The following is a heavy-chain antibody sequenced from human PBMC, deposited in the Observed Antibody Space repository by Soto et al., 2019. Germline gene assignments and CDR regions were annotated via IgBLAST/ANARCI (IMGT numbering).Heavy chain of an antibody. Sequence: QVQLQESGPGLVKPSETLSLTCTVSGGSISSYYWSWIRQPPGKGLEWIGYIYYSGSTNYNPSLKSRVTISVDTSKNQFSLKLSSVTAADTAVYYCARGPYGDGYNQNWFDPWGQGTLVTVSS. CDR2: IYYSGST. V-gene: IGHV4-59*01. D-gene: IGHD5-12*01. CDR3: ARGPYGDGYNQNWFDP. J-gene: IGHJ5*02. CDR1: GGSISSYY.